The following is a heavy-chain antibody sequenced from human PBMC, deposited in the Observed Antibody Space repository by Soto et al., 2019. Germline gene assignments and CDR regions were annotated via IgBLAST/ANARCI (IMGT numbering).Heavy chain of an antibody. V-gene: IGHV4-59*11. CDR3: AKNVAVAGFCLDP. CDR1: GDSISSHY. Sequence: SETLSLTCTASGDSISSHYWSWIRQPPGKGLEWIGHIYHSGGTRYNPSLRSRVTISVDTSKNQFSLKLRSVTAADTAVYYCAKNVAVAGFCLDPWGQGILVTVSS. CDR2: IYHSGGT. J-gene: IGHJ5*02. D-gene: IGHD6-19*01.